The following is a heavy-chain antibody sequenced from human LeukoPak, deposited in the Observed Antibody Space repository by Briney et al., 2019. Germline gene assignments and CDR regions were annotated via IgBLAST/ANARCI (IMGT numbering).Heavy chain of an antibody. Sequence: GESLKISCKGSGYSFTSYWIGWVRQMPGKGLEWMGIIYPGDSDTRYGPSFQGQVTISADKSISTAYLQWSSLKASDTAMYYCARQSSYCSSTSCYSYGMDVWGQGTTVTVSS. CDR2: IYPGDSDT. J-gene: IGHJ6*02. CDR1: GYSFTSYW. CDR3: ARQSSYCSSTSCYSYGMDV. D-gene: IGHD2-2*01. V-gene: IGHV5-51*01.